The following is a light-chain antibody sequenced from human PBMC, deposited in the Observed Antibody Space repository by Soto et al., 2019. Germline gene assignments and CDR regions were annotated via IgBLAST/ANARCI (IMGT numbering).Light chain of an antibody. CDR3: QQYYRYPWT. V-gene: IGKV1-5*01. CDR2: DVS. J-gene: IGKJ1*01. CDR1: QIVSNV. Sequence: DIQMTQSPTTLSASVGDRVTITCRASQIVSNVLAWFQQKPGKGPELLIYDVSNLQSGVPSRFSGSGSGTEFTLTISSLQPDDFAVYYCQQYYRYPWTFGQGTQVAIK.